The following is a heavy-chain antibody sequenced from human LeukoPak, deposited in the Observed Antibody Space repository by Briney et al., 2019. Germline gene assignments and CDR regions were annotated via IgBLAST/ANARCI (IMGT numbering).Heavy chain of an antibody. J-gene: IGHJ6*03. CDR3: ARVSWFPGTSYYYMDV. CDR1: GGSISSYY. Sequence: SETLSLTCTVSGGSISSYYWSWIRQPPGKGLVWIGYIHYSGSTNYNPSLKSRVTISVDTSKNQFPLKLSSVTAADTAVYYCARVSWFPGTSYYYMDVWGKGTTVTVSS. D-gene: IGHD1-1*01. V-gene: IGHV4-59*01. CDR2: IHYSGST.